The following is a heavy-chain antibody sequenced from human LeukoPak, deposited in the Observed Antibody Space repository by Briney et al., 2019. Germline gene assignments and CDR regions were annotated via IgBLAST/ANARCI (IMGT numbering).Heavy chain of an antibody. CDR3: ARVSSSSWISFDY. Sequence: SETLSLTCTVSAYSISSGYFWGWIRQPPGKGLEWIGSIYSSGSTYYNPSLKSRVTISVDTSKNQFSLKLSSVTAADTAVYYCARVSSSSWISFDYWGQGTLVTVSS. D-gene: IGHD6-13*01. V-gene: IGHV4-38-2*02. CDR1: AYSISSGYF. J-gene: IGHJ4*02. CDR2: IYSSGST.